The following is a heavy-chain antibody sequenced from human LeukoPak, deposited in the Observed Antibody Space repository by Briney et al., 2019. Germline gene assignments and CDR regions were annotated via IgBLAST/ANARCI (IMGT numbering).Heavy chain of an antibody. CDR3: ARAKDSAYDQDY. CDR1: GGSISGYF. J-gene: IGHJ4*02. CDR2: IYATGST. Sequence: SETRALTCTVSGGSISGYFWSWIRQPAGKGLEWIGRIYATGSTNYNPSLKSRVTMSVDTSKNQYSLKMSSVTAADTAVYYCARAKDSAYDQDYWGVGPLVTVSS. V-gene: IGHV4-4*07. D-gene: IGHD5-12*01.